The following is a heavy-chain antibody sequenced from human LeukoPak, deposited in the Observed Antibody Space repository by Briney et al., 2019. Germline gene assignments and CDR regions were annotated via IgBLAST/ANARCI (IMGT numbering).Heavy chain of an antibody. CDR1: GGSFNSYA. CDR2: IIPAFGSS. CDR3: AKQGGARQDYYMDV. Sequence: SVKVSCKASGGSFNSYAITWVRQAPGQGLEWMGRIIPAFGSSNYAQKFQDRVTLTADIASNTAYMELNSLTSEDTAVYFCAKQGGARQDYYMDVWGNGTTVIVSS. D-gene: IGHD1-26*01. J-gene: IGHJ6*03. V-gene: IGHV1-69*06.